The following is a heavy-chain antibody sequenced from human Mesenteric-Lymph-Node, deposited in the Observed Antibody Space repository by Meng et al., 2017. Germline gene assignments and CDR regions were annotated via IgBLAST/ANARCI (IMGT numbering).Heavy chain of an antibody. CDR1: GFTFTDVY. Sequence: QVRLVESGGGLVKPGGSLRVSCAASGFTFTDVYMTWIRQAPGRGLEWLSYISPSGTDISYADSVKGRFIISRDNAKNSVYLQMNSLRAEDTAVYYCARTARVPSSWGQGALVTVSS. V-gene: IGHV3-11*01. CDR2: ISPSGTDI. D-gene: IGHD2-2*01. J-gene: IGHJ5*02. CDR3: ARTARVPSS.